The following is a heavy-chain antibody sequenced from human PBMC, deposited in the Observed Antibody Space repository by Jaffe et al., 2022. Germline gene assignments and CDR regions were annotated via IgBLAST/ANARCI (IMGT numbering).Heavy chain of an antibody. CDR1: GGSISSGSYY. V-gene: IGHV4-61*02. J-gene: IGHJ4*02. Sequence: QVQLQESGPGLVKPSQTLSLTCTVSGGSISSGSYYWSWIRQPAGKGLEWIGRIYTSGSTNYNPSLKSRVTISVDTSKNQFSLKLSSVTAADTAVYYCARDPGHILTGYPEYYFDYWGQGTLVTVSS. CDR2: IYTSGST. CDR3: ARDPGHILTGYPEYYFDY. D-gene: IGHD3-9*01.